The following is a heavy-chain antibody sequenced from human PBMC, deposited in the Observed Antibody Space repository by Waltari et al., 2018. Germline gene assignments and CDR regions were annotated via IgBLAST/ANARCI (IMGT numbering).Heavy chain of an antibody. CDR2: VDPEDGET. V-gene: IGHV1-69-2*01. CDR3: ATLYYYDSSGPRGDI. D-gene: IGHD3-22*01. CDR1: GYTFTDYY. J-gene: IGHJ3*02. Sequence: EVQLVQSGAEVKKPGATVKISCKASGYTFTDYYMHWVPQAPGKGLEWMGRVDPEDGETIYAEKFQGRVTITADTSTDTAYMELSSLRSEDTAVYYCATLYYYDSSGPRGDIWGQGTMVTVSS.